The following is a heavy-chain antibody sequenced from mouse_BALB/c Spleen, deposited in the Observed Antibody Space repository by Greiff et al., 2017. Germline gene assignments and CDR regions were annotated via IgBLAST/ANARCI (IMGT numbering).Heavy chain of an antibody. CDR3: VSGNYYGSSYRWFAY. J-gene: IGHJ3*01. V-gene: IGHV2-9-2*01. CDR1: GFSLTSYD. CDR2: IWTGGGT. Sequence: QVQLQQSGPGLVAPSQSLSITCTVSGFSLTSYDISWIRQPPGKGLEWLGVIWTGGGTNYNSAFMSRLSISKDNSKSQVFLKMNSLQTDDTAIYYCVSGNYYGSSYRWFAYWGQGTLVTVSA. D-gene: IGHD1-1*01.